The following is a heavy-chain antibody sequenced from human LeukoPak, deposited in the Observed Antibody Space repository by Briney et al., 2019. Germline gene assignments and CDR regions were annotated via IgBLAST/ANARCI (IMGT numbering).Heavy chain of an antibody. CDR2: IYYSGST. J-gene: IGHJ3*02. Sequence: SETLTLTCTVSGGSISSYYLNWIRQPPGQGLEWMGYIYYSGSTTYNPSLKSQVTISVDTSKNQFSLKLSSVPAADTAVYYCARAWPYDSSGYCDAFDIWGQGTMVTVSS. CDR1: GGSISSYY. D-gene: IGHD3-22*01. CDR3: ARAWPYDSSGYCDAFDI. V-gene: IGHV4-59*01.